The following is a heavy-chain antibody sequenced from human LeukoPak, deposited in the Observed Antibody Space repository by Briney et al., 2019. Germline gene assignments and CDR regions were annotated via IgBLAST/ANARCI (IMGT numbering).Heavy chain of an antibody. Sequence: SETLSLTCTVSGGSISSYYWSWIRPPPGKGLEWIGYIYYSGSTNYNPSLKSRVTISVDTSKNQFSLKLSSVTAADTAVYYCARSYYYGSGSYYRRFAWFDPWGQGTLVTVSS. D-gene: IGHD3-10*01. CDR2: IYYSGST. V-gene: IGHV4-59*12. CDR1: GGSISSYY. J-gene: IGHJ5*02. CDR3: ARSYYYGSGSYYRRFAWFDP.